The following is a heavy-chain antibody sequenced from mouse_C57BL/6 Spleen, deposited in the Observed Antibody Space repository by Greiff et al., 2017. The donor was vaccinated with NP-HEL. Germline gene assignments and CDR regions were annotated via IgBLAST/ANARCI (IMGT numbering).Heavy chain of an antibody. D-gene: IGHD2-2*01. J-gene: IGHJ4*01. CDR1: GFTFSSYT. Sequence: DVKLVESGGGLVKPGGSLKLSCAASGFTFSSYTMSWVRQTPEKRLEWVATISGGGGNTYYPDSVQGRFTISRDNAKNTLYLQMSSLRSEDTALYYCARRGGYGGYAMDYWGQGTSVTVSS. V-gene: IGHV5-9*01. CDR2: ISGGGGNT. CDR3: ARRGGYGGYAMDY.